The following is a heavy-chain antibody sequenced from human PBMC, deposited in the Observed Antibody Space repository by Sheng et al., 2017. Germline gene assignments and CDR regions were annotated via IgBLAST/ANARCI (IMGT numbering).Heavy chain of an antibody. CDR2: IYYSGTT. D-gene: IGHD2-2*01. Sequence: QLQLQESGPGLVQAPRRPLSLTCSVSGGSMSSSGYYWVWIRQPPGKGLEWIGCIYYSGTTYYSPSLSSRVTISLXTSRNQFSLKLSSVTAADTAVYYCARPIFEEYRLLDDGFDLWGQGT. J-gene: IGHJ3*01. CDR1: GGSMSSSGYY. CDR3: ARPIFEEYRLLDDGFDL. V-gene: IGHV4-39*01.